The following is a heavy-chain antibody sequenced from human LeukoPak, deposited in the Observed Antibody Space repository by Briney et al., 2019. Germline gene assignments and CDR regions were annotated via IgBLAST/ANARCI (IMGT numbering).Heavy chain of an antibody. D-gene: IGHD5-18*01. V-gene: IGHV3-74*01. Sequence: GGSLRLSCAASGFSFSSYWMHWVRQAPGKGLVWVSRIKTDGSSATYADSVKGRFTISRDNAENSLYLQMNSLRVEDTAFYYCARDLAYSRLDYWGQGMLVTVSS. CDR2: IKTDGSSA. J-gene: IGHJ4*02. CDR3: ARDLAYSRLDY. CDR1: GFSFSSYW.